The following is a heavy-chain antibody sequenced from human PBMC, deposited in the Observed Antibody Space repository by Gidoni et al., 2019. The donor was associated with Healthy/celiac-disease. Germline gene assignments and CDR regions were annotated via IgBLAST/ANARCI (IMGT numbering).Heavy chain of an antibody. V-gene: IGHV3-33*01. CDR1: GFTFSSYG. CDR2: IWYDGSNK. D-gene: IGHD3-10*01. J-gene: IGHJ4*02. Sequence: QVQLVESGGGVVQPGRSLRLSCAASGFTFSSYGMHWVRQAPGKGLEWVAVIWYDGSNKYYADSVKGRFTISRDNSKNTLYLQMNSLRAEDTAVYYCARGFYGSGSYAPGDYFDYWGQGTLVTVSS. CDR3: ARGFYGSGSYAPGDYFDY.